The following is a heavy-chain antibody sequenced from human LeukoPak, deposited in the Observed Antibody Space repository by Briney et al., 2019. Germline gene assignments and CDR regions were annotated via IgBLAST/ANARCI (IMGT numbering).Heavy chain of an antibody. J-gene: IGHJ3*02. CDR1: GFTFSSYG. CDR2: IWYDGSNK. V-gene: IGHV3-33*01. D-gene: IGHD3-10*01. CDR3: AGITMVRGAQIDAFDI. Sequence: SGGSLRLSCAASGFTFSSYGMHWVRQAPGKGLEWVAVIWYDGSNKYYVDSVKGRFTISRDNSKNTLYLQMNSLRAEDTAVYYCAGITMVRGAQIDAFDIWGQGTMVTVSS.